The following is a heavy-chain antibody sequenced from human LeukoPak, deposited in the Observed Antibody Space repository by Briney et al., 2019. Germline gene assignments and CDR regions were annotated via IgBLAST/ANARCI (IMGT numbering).Heavy chain of an antibody. CDR2: IGNDGYT. CDR3: ARDVRAAAKDAFDI. D-gene: IGHD6-13*01. J-gene: IGHJ3*02. CDR1: GFTFSRND. V-gene: IGHV3-13*01. Sequence: GGSLRLSCAASGFTFSRNDMHWVRQVIGKGLEWVSAIGNDGYTYYSGSVKGRFTISRENAKNSLYLQMNSLRAGDTAVYYCARDVRAAAKDAFDIWGQGTMVTVSS.